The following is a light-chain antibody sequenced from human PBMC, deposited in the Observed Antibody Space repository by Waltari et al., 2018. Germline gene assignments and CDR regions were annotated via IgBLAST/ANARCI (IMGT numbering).Light chain of an antibody. CDR2: DVN. CDR1: SSEVGGHNY. Sequence: QSALTQPRSVSGSPGQSVTISCTGTSSEVGGHNYVSWYQQHPGKDPKVMIYDVNKGPSGVPDRFSGSKSGNMASLTISGLQAEDEADYYCCSYAGSYTWVFGGGTKLTVL. J-gene: IGLJ3*02. V-gene: IGLV2-11*01. CDR3: CSYAGSYTWV.